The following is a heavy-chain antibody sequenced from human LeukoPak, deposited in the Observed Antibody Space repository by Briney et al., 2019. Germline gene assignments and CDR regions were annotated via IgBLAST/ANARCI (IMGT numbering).Heavy chain of an antibody. Sequence: PSETLSLTCTVSGGSISSYYWSWIRQPPGKGLEWIGYIYYSGSTNYNPPLKSRVTISVDTSKNQFSLKLSSVTAADTAVYYCARASDTAMHYYFDYWGQGTLVTVSS. D-gene: IGHD5-18*01. V-gene: IGHV4-59*01. CDR2: IYYSGST. CDR3: ARASDTAMHYYFDY. CDR1: GGSISSYY. J-gene: IGHJ4*02.